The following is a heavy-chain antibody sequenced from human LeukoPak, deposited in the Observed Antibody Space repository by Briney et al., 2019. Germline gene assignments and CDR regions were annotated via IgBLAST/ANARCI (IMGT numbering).Heavy chain of an antibody. CDR2: IYYSGST. V-gene: IGHV4-31*03. CDR3: ARAQGYSPKNNWFDP. Sequence: SETLSLTCIVSGGSISSGGYYWGWIRPHPGKGLEWIGYIYYSGSTYYNPSLKSRVTISVDTSKNQFSLKLSSVTAADTAVYYCARAQGYSPKNNWFDPWGQGTLVTVSS. D-gene: IGHD6-13*01. J-gene: IGHJ5*02. CDR1: GGSISSGGYY.